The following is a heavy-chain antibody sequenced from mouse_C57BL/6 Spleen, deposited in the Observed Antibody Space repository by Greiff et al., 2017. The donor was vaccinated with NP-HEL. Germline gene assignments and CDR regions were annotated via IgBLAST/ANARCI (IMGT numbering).Heavy chain of an antibody. J-gene: IGHJ2*01. D-gene: IGHD2-10*02. V-gene: IGHV1-54*01. CDR1: GYAFTNYL. CDR2: INPGSGGT. Sequence: QVQLQQSGAELVRPGTSVKVSCKASGYAFTNYLIEWVKQRPGQGLEWIGVINPGSGGTNYNEKFKGKATLTADKSSSTAYMQLSSLTSEDSAVYFCARHPSSPFYYFDYWGQGTTLTVSS. CDR3: ARHPSSPFYYFDY.